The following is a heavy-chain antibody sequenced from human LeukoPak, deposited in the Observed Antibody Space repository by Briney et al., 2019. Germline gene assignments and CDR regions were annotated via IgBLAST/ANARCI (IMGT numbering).Heavy chain of an antibody. D-gene: IGHD3-9*01. CDR2: VHYSGST. V-gene: IGHV4-59*08. J-gene: IGHJ4*02. Sequence: SETPSLTCSVSGVSIFSYYWNWIRQAPGKGLEWIGYVHYSGSTNYNPSLKSRVTISVDTSKSQFSLKLSSATAADTAVYYCATGRSIRYFDYWGQGTLLTVSS. CDR1: GVSIFSYY. CDR3: ATGRSIRYFDY.